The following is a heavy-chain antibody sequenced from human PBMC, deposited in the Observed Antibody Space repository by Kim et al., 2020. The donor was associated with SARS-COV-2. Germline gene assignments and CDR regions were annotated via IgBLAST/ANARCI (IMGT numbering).Heavy chain of an antibody. CDR1: GFTFSNYG. Sequence: GGSLRLSCAASGFTFSNYGMHWVRQAPGKGLEWVAVIWFDGSKKYYVDSVKGRFTISRDSSKNMLYLQMNSLRAEDTAVYYCTRDPHDVDTAIDDAFDIWGQGTMVTVSS. D-gene: IGHD5-18*01. V-gene: IGHV3-33*01. CDR2: IWFDGSKK. CDR3: TRDPHDVDTAIDDAFDI. J-gene: IGHJ3*02.